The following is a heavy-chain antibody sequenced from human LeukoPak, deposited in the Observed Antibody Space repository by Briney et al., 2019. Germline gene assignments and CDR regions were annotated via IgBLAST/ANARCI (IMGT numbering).Heavy chain of an antibody. J-gene: IGHJ3*02. D-gene: IGHD3-22*01. V-gene: IGHV3-7*01. CDR3: ARVRFDYYDSSGYQDAFDI. CDR1: GFTFSSYW. CDR2: IKQDGSEK. Sequence: GGSLRLSCAASGFTFSSYWMSWVRQAPGKGLEWVANIKQDGSEKYYVDSVKGRFTISRDNAKNSLYLQMNSLRAEDTAVYYCARVRFDYYDSSGYQDAFDIWGQGTMVTVSS.